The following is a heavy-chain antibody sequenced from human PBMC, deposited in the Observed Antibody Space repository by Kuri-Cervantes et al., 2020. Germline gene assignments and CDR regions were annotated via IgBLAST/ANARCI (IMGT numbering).Heavy chain of an antibody. Sequence: SETLSLTCAVYGGSFSGYYWSWIRQPPGKGLEWLGEINHSGSTNYNPSLKSRVTISVDTSKNQFSLKLSSVTAADTAVYYCARDSSGQWYFDYWGQGTLVTVSS. D-gene: IGHD6-19*01. CDR2: INHSGST. CDR3: ARDSSGQWYFDY. V-gene: IGHV4-34*01. CDR1: GGSFSGYY. J-gene: IGHJ4*02.